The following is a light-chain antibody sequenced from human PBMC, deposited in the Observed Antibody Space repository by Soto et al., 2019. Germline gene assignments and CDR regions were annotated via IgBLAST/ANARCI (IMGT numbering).Light chain of an antibody. V-gene: IGLV1-47*01. Sequence: QSVLTQPPSASGTPGQRVIITCSGGTSNVERNYVYWYQHLPGTAPKLLIYRDHQRPSGVPDRFSASKSGISASLAISGLRSEDEADYYCAVWDDKLNVLFGGGTKLTVL. CDR3: AVWDDKLNVL. CDR2: RDH. CDR1: TSNVERNY. J-gene: IGLJ3*02.